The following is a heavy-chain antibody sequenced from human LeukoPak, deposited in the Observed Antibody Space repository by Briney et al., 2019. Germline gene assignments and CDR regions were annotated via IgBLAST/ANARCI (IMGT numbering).Heavy chain of an antibody. V-gene: IGHV3-30-3*01. CDR1: GFTFSSYA. CDR2: ISYDGSNK. Sequence: GGSLRLSCAASGFTFSSYAMHWVRQAPGKGLERVAVISYDGSNKYYADSVKGRFTISRDNSKSTLYLQMNSLRAEDTAVYYCARELPIYYYDSSGPFDYWGQGTLVTVSS. J-gene: IGHJ4*02. D-gene: IGHD3-22*01. CDR3: ARELPIYYYDSSGPFDY.